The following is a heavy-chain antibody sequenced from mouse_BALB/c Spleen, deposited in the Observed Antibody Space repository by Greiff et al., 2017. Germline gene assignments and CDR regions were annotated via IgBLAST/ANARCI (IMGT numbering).Heavy chain of an antibody. CDR1: GYSITSDYA. CDR2: ISYSGST. J-gene: IGHJ2*01. D-gene: IGHD2-3*01. CDR3: ARGDGYYFDY. Sequence: EVQLKESGPGLVKPSQSLSLTCTVTGYSITSDYAWNWIRQFPGNKLEWMGYISYSGSTSYNPSLKSRISITRDTSKNQFFLQLNSVTTEDTATYYCARGDGYYFDYWGQGTTLTVSS. V-gene: IGHV3-2*02.